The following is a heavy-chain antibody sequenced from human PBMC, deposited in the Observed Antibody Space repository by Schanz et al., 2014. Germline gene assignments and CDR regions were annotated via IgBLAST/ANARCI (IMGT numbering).Heavy chain of an antibody. D-gene: IGHD3-10*01. J-gene: IGHJ4*02. CDR3: AKYRGYYRVSGSYRELEY. CDR2: ISGRDGST. CDR1: GFAFSSYG. Sequence: VQLVESGGGVVQPGRSLRLSCAASGFAFSSYGMNWLRQAPGKGLEWVSVISGRDGSTYYADSVRGRFTISRDNSKNTLYLQMNSLRPEDTAVYYCAKYRGYYRVSGSYRELEYWGQGTLVSVSS. V-gene: IGHV3-23*04.